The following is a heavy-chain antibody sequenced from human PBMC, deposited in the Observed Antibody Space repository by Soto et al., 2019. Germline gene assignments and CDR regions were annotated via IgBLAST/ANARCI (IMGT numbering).Heavy chain of an antibody. J-gene: IGHJ5*02. CDR2: TYYRSKWYN. CDR1: GDSVSSNSAA. CDR3: ARVTYYDILTGPNWFDP. Sequence: SQTLSLTCALSGDSVSSNSAAWNWIRQSPSRGLEWLGRTYYRSKWYNDYAVPVKSRITINPDTSKNQFSLQLNSVTPEDTAVYYCARVTYYDILTGPNWFDPWGQGTLVTAPQ. V-gene: IGHV6-1*01. D-gene: IGHD3-9*01.